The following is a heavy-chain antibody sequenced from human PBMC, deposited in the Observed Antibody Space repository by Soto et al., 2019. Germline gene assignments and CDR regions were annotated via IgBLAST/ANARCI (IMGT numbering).Heavy chain of an antibody. CDR3: ARGAFLDSSYYSYYYMDV. V-gene: IGHV4-59*01. CDR1: GGSISSYY. D-gene: IGHD3-3*02. CDR2: IYYSGST. Sequence: QVQLQESGPGLVKPSETLSLTCTVSGGSISSYYWSWIRQPPGKGLEWIGYIYYSGSTNYNPSLKSRVTISVDTSKNQFSLKLSCVTAADTAVYYCARGAFLDSSYYSYYYMDVWGKGTTVTVSS. J-gene: IGHJ6*03.